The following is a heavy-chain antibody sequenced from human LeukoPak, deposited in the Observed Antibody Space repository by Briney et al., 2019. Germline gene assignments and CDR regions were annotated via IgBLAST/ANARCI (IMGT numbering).Heavy chain of an antibody. Sequence: GGSLRLSCAASGFTFDVYAMHWVRQAPGKGLEWVSGMSWNSGSIGYADSVKGLFTISRDTAKTSLYLQMNSLRAEDMALYYCAKDYDSSGYYSGYFDYWGQGTLVTVSS. J-gene: IGHJ4*02. CDR1: GFTFDVYA. D-gene: IGHD3-22*01. CDR2: MSWNSGSI. CDR3: AKDYDSSGYYSGYFDY. V-gene: IGHV3-9*03.